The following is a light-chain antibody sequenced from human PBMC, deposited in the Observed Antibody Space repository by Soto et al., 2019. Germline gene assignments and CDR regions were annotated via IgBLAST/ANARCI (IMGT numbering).Light chain of an antibody. J-gene: IGKJ1*01. CDR1: QSVSNN. V-gene: IGKV3-15*01. Sequence: ELVMTQSPATLSVSPGERATLSCRASQSVSNNLAWFQQKPGQAPRLLIYHASTRATGIPARFSGSGSGTEFTLIISSLQSEDFAVYYCQQYNNWWTFGQGTKVEIK. CDR3: QQYNNWWT. CDR2: HAS.